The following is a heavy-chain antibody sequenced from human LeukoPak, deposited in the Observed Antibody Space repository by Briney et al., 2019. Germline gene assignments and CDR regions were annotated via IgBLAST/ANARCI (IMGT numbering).Heavy chain of an antibody. CDR1: EFTFSSYE. J-gene: IGHJ4*02. CDR3: ARDHSPKWGSGERYFDY. Sequence: KPGGSLRLSCAASEFTFSSYEMNWIRQAPGKGLEWVSYISSSGSTIYYADSVKGRFTISRDNPKNSLYLQMNNLRAEDTAVYYCARDHSPKWGSGERYFDYWGQGTMVTVSS. V-gene: IGHV3-48*03. CDR2: ISSSGSTI. D-gene: IGHD7-27*01.